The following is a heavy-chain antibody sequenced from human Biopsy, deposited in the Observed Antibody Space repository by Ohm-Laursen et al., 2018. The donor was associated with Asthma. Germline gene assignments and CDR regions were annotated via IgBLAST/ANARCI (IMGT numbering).Heavy chain of an antibody. CDR2: ISVYNGNT. CDR3: ARAVDYSHYYGIDV. J-gene: IGHJ6*02. Sequence: SVKVSCNASGYTFNSAGITWVRQAPGQGLEWMGWISVYNGNTKVAQKLQDRVTMITDTSTSTAYMELRSLRSDDTAVYFCARAVDYSHYYGIDVWGQGTTVTV. V-gene: IGHV1-18*01. D-gene: IGHD3-10*01. CDR1: GYTFNSAG.